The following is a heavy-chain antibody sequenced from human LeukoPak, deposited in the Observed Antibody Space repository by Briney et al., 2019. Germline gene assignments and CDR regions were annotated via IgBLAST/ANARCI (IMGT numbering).Heavy chain of an antibody. CDR3: ARDGGGNPPLDY. Sequence: EGSLRLSCAASGFTFSSYSMNWVRQAPGKGLEWVSSISSSSSYIYYADSVKGRFTIARDNAKNSLYLQMNSLTAEDTAVYYCARDGGGNPPLDYWGQGTLVTVSS. J-gene: IGHJ4*02. V-gene: IGHV3-21*01. CDR2: ISSSSSYI. D-gene: IGHD4-23*01. CDR1: GFTFSSYS.